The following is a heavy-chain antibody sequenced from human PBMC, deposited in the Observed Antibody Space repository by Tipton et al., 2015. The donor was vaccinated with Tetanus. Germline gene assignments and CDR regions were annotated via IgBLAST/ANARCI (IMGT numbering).Heavy chain of an antibody. D-gene: IGHD3-22*01. CDR1: GFTFSTFV. Sequence: GSLRLSCAASGFTFSTFVMVWVRQAPGKGLEWVSTIIAGGGTTHYADSVKGRFTISTDNTKNHLYLQMNSLRDEDTAVYYCARDFSYYFDSKSGFDYWGQGTLVTVSS. CDR3: ARDFSYYFDSKSGFDY. V-gene: IGHV3-23*01. CDR2: IIAGGGTT. J-gene: IGHJ4*02.